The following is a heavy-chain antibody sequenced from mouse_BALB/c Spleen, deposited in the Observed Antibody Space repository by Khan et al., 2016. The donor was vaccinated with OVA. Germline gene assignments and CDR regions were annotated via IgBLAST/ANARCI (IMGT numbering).Heavy chain of an antibody. V-gene: IGHV3-2*02. D-gene: IGHD2-13*01. J-gene: IGHJ4*01. Sequence: EVQLQESGPGLVKPSQSLSLTCTVTGYSITSDFAWHWIRQFPGNKLEWLGYISSTGSPSYRPSLQSRIPIPRSTSKNQFFLQLKSVTAEDTATYDGARSLYYGDSYAMDYWGQGTSVTVAS. CDR1: GYSITSDFA. CDR2: ISSTGSP. CDR3: ARSLYYGDSYAMDY.